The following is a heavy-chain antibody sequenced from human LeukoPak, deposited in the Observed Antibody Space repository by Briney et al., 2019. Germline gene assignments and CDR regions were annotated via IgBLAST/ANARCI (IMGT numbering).Heavy chain of an antibody. D-gene: IGHD6-19*01. Sequence: GASVKVSRQASGYTFTGYHMHWLRPPTAQGLEWMGWMNPNSGNAGYAQKFQGRVTMTRNTSISTAYMELSSLRSEDTAVYYCARGRRGSSGWYHFYYMDVWGKGTTVTISS. CDR3: ARGRRGSSGWYHFYYMDV. V-gene: IGHV1-8*02. J-gene: IGHJ6*03. CDR2: MNPNSGNA. CDR1: GYTFTGYH.